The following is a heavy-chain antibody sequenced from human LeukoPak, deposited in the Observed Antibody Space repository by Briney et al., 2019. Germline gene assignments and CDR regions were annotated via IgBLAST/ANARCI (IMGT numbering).Heavy chain of an antibody. Sequence: GGSLRLSCAASGFTFSNAWMNWVRQAPGKGLEWVAVIWYDGSNKYYADSVKGRFTISRDNSKNSLYLQMNSLRVEDTAVYYCARDRDSGTYRGAFDYWGQGILVTVSS. CDR3: ARDRDSGTYRGAFDY. CDR1: GFTFSNAW. J-gene: IGHJ4*02. V-gene: IGHV3-33*08. CDR2: IWYDGSNK. D-gene: IGHD1-26*01.